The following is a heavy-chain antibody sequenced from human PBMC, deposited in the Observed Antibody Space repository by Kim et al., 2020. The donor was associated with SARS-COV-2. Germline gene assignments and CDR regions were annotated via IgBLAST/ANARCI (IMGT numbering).Heavy chain of an antibody. V-gene: IGHV3-48*03. Sequence: GGSLRLSCVTSGFTFINYEMNWVRQAPGRGLEWVSSINSDGSTMFYAASVRGRFTISRDNAKNSLYLQVNSLRADDSAVYYCARALSRAGYNIPGFDYWGQGTLVTVSS. CDR3: ARALSRAGYNIPGFDY. D-gene: IGHD5-12*01. CDR2: INSDGSTM. J-gene: IGHJ4*02. CDR1: GFTFINYE.